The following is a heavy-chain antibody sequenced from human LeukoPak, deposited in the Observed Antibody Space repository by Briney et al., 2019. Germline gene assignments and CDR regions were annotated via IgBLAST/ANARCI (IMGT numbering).Heavy chain of an antibody. V-gene: IGHV3-30*18. CDR3: AKESQAGSGWPGVFDI. J-gene: IGHJ3*02. CDR1: GFTFSSYG. D-gene: IGHD6-19*01. CDR2: ISYDGSNK. Sequence: GGSLRLSCAASGFTFSSYGMHWVRQAPGKGLEWVAVISYDGSNKYYADSVKGRFTISRDNSKNTLYLQMNSLRAEDTAVYYCAKESQAGSGWPGVFDIWGQGTMVTVSS.